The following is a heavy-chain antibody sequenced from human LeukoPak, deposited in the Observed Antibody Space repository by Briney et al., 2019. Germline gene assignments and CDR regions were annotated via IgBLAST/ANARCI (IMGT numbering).Heavy chain of an antibody. CDR2: ISHSGST. CDR3: ARYSSTWPYWYFDL. V-gene: IGHV4-30-2*01. CDR1: GGSDSSGAYS. J-gene: IGHJ2*01. Sequence: PSQTLSLTCAVSGGSDSSGAYSWSWIRQPPGKGLEWIGYISHSGSTYYKPSLKSRVTISVDRSRDQFSLKLTSVTAANTAVYYCARYSSTWPYWYFDLWGRGTLVTVSS. D-gene: IGHD6-13*01.